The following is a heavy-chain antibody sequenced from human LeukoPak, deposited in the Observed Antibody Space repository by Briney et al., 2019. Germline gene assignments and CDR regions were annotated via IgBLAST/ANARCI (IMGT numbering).Heavy chain of an antibody. CDR1: GYTFTGYY. CDR2: INPNSGGT. V-gene: IGHV1-2*02. J-gene: IGHJ5*02. D-gene: IGHD3-22*01. Sequence: AVKVSCKASGYTFTGYYMHWVRQAPGQGLDWMGWINPNSGGTNYAQKFQGRVTMTRDTSISTAYMELSRLRSDDTAVYYCARVGSSGRRSWFDPWGQGTLVTVSS. CDR3: ARVGSSGRRSWFDP.